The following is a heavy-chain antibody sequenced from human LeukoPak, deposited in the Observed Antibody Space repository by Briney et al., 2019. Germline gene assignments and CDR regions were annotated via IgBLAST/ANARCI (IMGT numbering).Heavy chain of an antibody. CDR2: INPSGGST. V-gene: IGHV1-46*01. J-gene: IGHJ5*02. Sequence: ASVTVSFTASGYTFTSYYMHWVRQAPGQGLEWMGIINPSGGSTSYAQKFQGRVTMTRDMSTSTVYMELSSLRSEDTAVYYCARAELLRSCGFDPWGQGTLVTVSS. CDR3: ARAELLRSCGFDP. CDR1: GYTFTSYY. D-gene: IGHD3-10*02.